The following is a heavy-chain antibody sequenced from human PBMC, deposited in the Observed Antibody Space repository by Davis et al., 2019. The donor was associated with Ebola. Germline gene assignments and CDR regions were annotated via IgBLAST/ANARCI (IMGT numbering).Heavy chain of an antibody. D-gene: IGHD2/OR15-2a*01. CDR2: ISYDGSNK. J-gene: IGHJ4*02. V-gene: IGHV3-30*03. CDR1: GFTFSSYG. CDR3: ARDRCNSGACAQGSLDY. Sequence: PGGSLRLSCAASGFTFSSYGMHWVRQAPGKGLEWVAVISYDGSNKYYADSVKGRFTISRDNSKNTLYLQMNSLRAEDTAVYYCARDRCNSGACAQGSLDYWGQGSLVSVSS.